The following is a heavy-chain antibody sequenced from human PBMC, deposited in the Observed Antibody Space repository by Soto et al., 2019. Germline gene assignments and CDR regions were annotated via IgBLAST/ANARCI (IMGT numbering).Heavy chain of an antibody. V-gene: IGHV5-10-1*01. CDR3: ARDYAILTGYYMSHYYYYYGMDV. CDR1: GYSFTSYW. CDR2: IDPSDSYT. Sequence: PGESLKISCKGSGYSFTSYWISWVRQMPGKGLEWMGRIDPSDSYTNYSPSFQGHVTISADKSISTAYLQWSSLKASDTAMYYCARDYAILTGYYMSHYYYYYGMDVWGQGTTVTVSS. J-gene: IGHJ6*02. D-gene: IGHD3-9*01.